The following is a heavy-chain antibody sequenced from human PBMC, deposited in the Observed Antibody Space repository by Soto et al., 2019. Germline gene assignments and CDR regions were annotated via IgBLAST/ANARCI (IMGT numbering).Heavy chain of an antibody. CDR3: ARTTGRHLDF. V-gene: IGHV4-39*01. CDR1: YGAIIVSNVF. Sequence: KRSETLSLTCTVSYGAIIVSNVFWGWVRQPPGKGLEWIGNIDYSGTAYFNPSLGTRVTFPVDTSKNQFSLTLYSVTAADTAVYYCARTTGRHLDFWGQGILVTVSS. J-gene: IGHJ4*02. CDR2: IDYSGTA. D-gene: IGHD4-4*01.